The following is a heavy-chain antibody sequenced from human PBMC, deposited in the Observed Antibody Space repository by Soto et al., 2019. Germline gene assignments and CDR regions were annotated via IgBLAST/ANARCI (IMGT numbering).Heavy chain of an antibody. Sequence: SETLSLTCTISGGSISGYFWTWIRQLPGKGLEWIGYVYYTGSTIYNPSLVSRVAMSADTSKKQFSLKVTSVTSADTPVYYWSKYRRTDAEGYTLDFWVQGTLVTVSS. CDR1: GGSISGYF. V-gene: IGHV4-59*01. CDR2: VYYTGST. J-gene: IGHJ4*02. D-gene: IGHD2-15*01. CDR3: SKYRRTDAEGYTLDF.